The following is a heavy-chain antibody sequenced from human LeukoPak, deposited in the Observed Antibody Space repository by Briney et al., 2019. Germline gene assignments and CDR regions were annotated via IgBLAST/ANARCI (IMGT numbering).Heavy chain of an antibody. J-gene: IGHJ6*03. Sequence: SETLPLTCTVSGGSISSYYWSWIRQPPGKGLEWIGYIYTSGSTNYNPSLKSRVTISVDTSKNQFSLKLSSVTAADTAVYYCARHGPTVPPYYYYYMDVWGKGTTVTVSS. D-gene: IGHD4-11*01. CDR1: GGSISSYY. CDR3: ARHGPTVPPYYYYYMDV. CDR2: IYTSGST. V-gene: IGHV4-4*09.